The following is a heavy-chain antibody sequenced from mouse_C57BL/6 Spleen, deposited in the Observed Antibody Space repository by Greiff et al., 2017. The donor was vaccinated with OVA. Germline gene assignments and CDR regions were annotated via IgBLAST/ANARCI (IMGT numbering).Heavy chain of an antibody. D-gene: IGHD2-2*01. CDR1: GFSLTSYG. CDR2: IWGGGST. J-gene: IGHJ4*01. CDR3: AKQRGYDDGGAMED. V-gene: IGHV2-9*01. Sequence: VQLQQSGPGLVPPSQSLSISCTVSGFSLTSYGVDWVRQPPGKGLEWLGVIWGGGSTNYNSALMSRLSIRKDNTKRQDFKKMNSLQTDDTAMYNCAKQRGYDDGGAMEDWGKGTSVTV.